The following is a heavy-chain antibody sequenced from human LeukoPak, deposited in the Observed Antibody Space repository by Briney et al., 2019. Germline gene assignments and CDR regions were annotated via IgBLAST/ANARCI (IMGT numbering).Heavy chain of an antibody. CDR2: ISGSGGST. Sequence: GGSLRLSCAASGVTFSSYAMSWVRQAPGKGLEWVSAISGSGGSTYYADSVKGRFTICRDNAKNTLYLQMNGLRAEDTAVYYCAKDQRVGYPYYFDYWGQGTLVTVSS. J-gene: IGHJ4*02. V-gene: IGHV3-23*01. CDR3: AKDQRVGYPYYFDY. D-gene: IGHD2-8*02. CDR1: GVTFSSYA.